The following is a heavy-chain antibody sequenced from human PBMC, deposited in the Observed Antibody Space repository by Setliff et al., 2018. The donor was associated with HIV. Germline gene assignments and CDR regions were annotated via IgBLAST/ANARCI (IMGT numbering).Heavy chain of an antibody. J-gene: IGHJ3*02. CDR3: ARLASGGWPLEVFDI. D-gene: IGHD2-15*01. CDR1: GDSVSSNSAA. CDR2: TYYRSKWYN. V-gene: IGHV6-1*01. Sequence: PSQTLSLTCAISGDSVSSNSAAWNWIRQSPSRGLEWLGRTYYRSKWYNNYAVSVKSRITMTTDASTSTVDMELRSLTSDDTAVYYCARLASGGWPLEVFDIWGQGTMVTVSS.